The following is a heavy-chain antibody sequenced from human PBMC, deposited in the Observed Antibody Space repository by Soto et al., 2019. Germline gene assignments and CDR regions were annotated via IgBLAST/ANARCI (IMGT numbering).Heavy chain of an antibody. CDR3: ARGGAVAGTRGSYY. J-gene: IGHJ4*02. CDR2: ISAYNGNP. CDR1: GYTFTSYG. Sequence: ASVQVSCKASGYTFTSYGISWVRQAPGQGLEWMGWISAYNGNPNYAQKLQGRVTMTTDTSTSTAYMELRSLRSDDTAVYYCARGGAVAGTRGSYYWGQGTLVTVSS. D-gene: IGHD6-19*01. V-gene: IGHV1-18*01.